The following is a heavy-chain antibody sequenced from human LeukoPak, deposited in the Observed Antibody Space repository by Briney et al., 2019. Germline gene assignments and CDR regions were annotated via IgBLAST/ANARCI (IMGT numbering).Heavy chain of an antibody. CDR1: GFTFSSYA. J-gene: IGHJ4*02. Sequence: GGSLRLSCAASGFTFSSYAMMWVRQAPGKGLEWVSTISSSGDSTYYADSVKGRFTISRDNSKNTLYLQMNSLRAEDTAVYFCAKGYSGSYSAFDYWGQGTLVTVSS. CDR2: ISSSGDST. D-gene: IGHD1-26*01. CDR3: AKGYSGSYSAFDY. V-gene: IGHV3-23*01.